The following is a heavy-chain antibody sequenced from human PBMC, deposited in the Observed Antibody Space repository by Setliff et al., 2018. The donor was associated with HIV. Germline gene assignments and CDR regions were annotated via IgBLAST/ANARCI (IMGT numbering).Heavy chain of an antibody. CDR1: GVSISGHY. V-gene: IGHV4-4*09. CDR3: ARLIHTGLLYLDY. J-gene: IGHJ4*02. D-gene: IGHD2-8*02. Sequence: SETLSLTCSVSGVSISGHYWTWVRQPPGKGLEWIGYIYTSGTTEYNPSLESRVTISLDTAKDQVSLKLRSVTAADTALYYCARLIHTGLLYLDYWGLGMLVTGSS. CDR2: IYTSGTT.